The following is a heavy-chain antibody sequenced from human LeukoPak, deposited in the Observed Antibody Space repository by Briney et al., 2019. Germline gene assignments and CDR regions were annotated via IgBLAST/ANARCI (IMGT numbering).Heavy chain of an antibody. V-gene: IGHV3-7*01. D-gene: IGHD4/OR15-4a*01. CDR1: GFIFSSYW. J-gene: IGHJ4*02. CDR2: IKQDGSEK. Sequence: GGSLRLSCAASGFIFSSYWMSWVRQAPGKGLEWVANIKQDGSEKYYVDSVKGRFTISRDNAKNSLYLQMNSLRAEDTAVYYCARVHGAYPFDYWGQGTLVTVSS. CDR3: ARVHGAYPFDY.